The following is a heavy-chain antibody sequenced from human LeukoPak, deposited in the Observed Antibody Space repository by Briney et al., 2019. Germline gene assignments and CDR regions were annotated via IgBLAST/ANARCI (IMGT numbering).Heavy chain of an antibody. J-gene: IGHJ3*02. V-gene: IGHV4-39*01. Sequence: SETLSLTCTVSGGSISSSSYYWGWIRQPPGKGLEFIGSIYYSGSTYYNPSLKSRVTMSVDTSKNQFSLILSSVTAADTAVYYCARQGSPVVVVRAATPAAFDIWGQGTMVTVSS. D-gene: IGHD2-15*01. CDR2: IYYSGST. CDR1: GGSISSSSYY. CDR3: ARQGSPVVVVRAATPAAFDI.